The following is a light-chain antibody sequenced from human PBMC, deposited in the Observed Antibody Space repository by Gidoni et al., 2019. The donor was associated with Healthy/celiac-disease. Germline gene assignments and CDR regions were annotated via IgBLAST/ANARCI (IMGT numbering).Light chain of an antibody. J-gene: IGKJ2*01. V-gene: IGKV3-15*01. CDR3: QQYHNWPPST. Sequence: EIVLTQSPATLSVSPGERATLSCRASQSVSSNLAWYQQKPGQAPSLLIYGASTRATGIPARFSGSGSGTESTLTLSSLQSEAFAVYSCQQYHNWPPSTFGQGTKLEIK. CDR1: QSVSSN. CDR2: GAS.